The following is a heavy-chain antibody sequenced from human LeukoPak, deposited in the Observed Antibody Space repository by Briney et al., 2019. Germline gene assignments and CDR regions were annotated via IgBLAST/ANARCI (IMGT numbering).Heavy chain of an antibody. V-gene: IGHV2-5*02. D-gene: IGHD3-10*01. Sequence: SGPTLVNPTQTLTLTCTLSGLSLNTAGVGVGWIRQPPGRALEWLALIYWDDDKRYNPSLKTRLTITKDTSKNQVVLTVTNMDPVDTATYYCAKAGYGSGSYLRYYYYGMDVWGQGTTVTVSS. CDR3: AKAGYGSGSYLRYYYYGMDV. CDR1: GLSLNTAGVG. J-gene: IGHJ6*02. CDR2: IYWDDDK.